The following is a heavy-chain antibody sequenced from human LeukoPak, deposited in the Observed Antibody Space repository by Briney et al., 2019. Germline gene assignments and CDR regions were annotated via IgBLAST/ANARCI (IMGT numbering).Heavy chain of an antibody. J-gene: IGHJ6*02. V-gene: IGHV3-30*02. CDR3: AKDRVVPAAICYYYGMDV. Sequence: GGSLRLSCAASGFTFSSYGMHWVRQAPGKGLEWVAFIRYDGSNKYYADSVKGRFTISRDNSKNTLYLRMNSLRAEDTAVYYCAKDRVVPAAICYYYGMDVWGQGTTVTVSS. CDR1: GFTFSSYG. CDR2: IRYDGSNK. D-gene: IGHD2-2*01.